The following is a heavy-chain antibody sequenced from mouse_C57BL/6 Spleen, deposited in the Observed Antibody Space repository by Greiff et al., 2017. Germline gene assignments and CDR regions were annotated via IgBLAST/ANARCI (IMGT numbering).Heavy chain of an antibody. CDR3: ERFTTVVAADDY. D-gene: IGHD1-1*01. CDR1: GYAFSSYW. CDR2: IYPGDGDT. V-gene: IGHV1-80*01. Sequence: QVQLQQSGAELVKPGASVKISCKASGYAFSSYWMNWVKQRPGKGLEWIGQIYPGDGDTNYNGKFKGKATLTADKSSSTAYMQLSSLTSEDSAVYFCERFTTVVAADDYWGQGTTVTVSS. J-gene: IGHJ2*01.